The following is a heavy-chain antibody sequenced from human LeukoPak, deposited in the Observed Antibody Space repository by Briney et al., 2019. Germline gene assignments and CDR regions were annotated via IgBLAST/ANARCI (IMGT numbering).Heavy chain of an antibody. D-gene: IGHD1-26*01. CDR3: ASRVGIVGATGVFDH. V-gene: IGHV3-66*01. CDR1: GFTFSAYA. J-gene: IGHJ5*02. Sequence: GGSLRLSCEASGFTFSAYAMTWVRQAPGKGLEWVSVIFSDGSTSYADSVKGRFTISRDNSKNTVYLQMNSLRAEDTAVYYCASRVGIVGATGVFDHWGQGTLVTVSS. CDR2: IFSDGST.